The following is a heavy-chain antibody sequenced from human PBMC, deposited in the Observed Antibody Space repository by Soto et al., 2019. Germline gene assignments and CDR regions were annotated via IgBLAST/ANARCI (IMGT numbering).Heavy chain of an antibody. V-gene: IGHV4-59*01. Sequence: SETLSLTCTVSGGPLSTYYWSWIRQPPGKGLEWIGYIYYSGSTNYNPSLKTRVTISVDTSKNQFSLNLISVTAADTVVYYCARAPSTVVNPGDAFDIWGQGTMVT. CDR3: ARAPSTVVNPGDAFDI. D-gene: IGHD4-17*01. CDR1: GGPLSTYY. J-gene: IGHJ3*02. CDR2: IYYSGST.